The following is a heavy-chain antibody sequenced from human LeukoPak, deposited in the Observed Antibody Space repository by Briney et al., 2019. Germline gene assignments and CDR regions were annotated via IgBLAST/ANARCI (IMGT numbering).Heavy chain of an antibody. J-gene: IGHJ6*03. D-gene: IGHD6-13*01. V-gene: IGHV1-69*04. CDR1: GGTFSSYA. CDR2: IIPILGIA. Sequence: ASVKVSCKASGGTFSSYAISWVRQAPGQGLEWMGRIIPILGIANYARKFQGRVTITADKSTSTAYMELSSLRSEDTAVYYCARAGVIAAAEYYYYYYYMDVWGKGTTVTVSS. CDR3: ARAGVIAAAEYYYYYYYMDV.